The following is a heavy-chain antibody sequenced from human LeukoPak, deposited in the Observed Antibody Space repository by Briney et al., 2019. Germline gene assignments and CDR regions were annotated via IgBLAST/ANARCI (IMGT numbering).Heavy chain of an antibody. Sequence: GGSLRLSCAASGFTFNDYYMNWIRQAPGKGLEWLSYISSSGTYTNYADSVRGRFTISRDNARNSVHLQMNNLRVEDTAVYYCGKAGGSYYGSGSDLIDSWGQGTLITVSS. D-gene: IGHD3-10*01. J-gene: IGHJ4*02. V-gene: IGHV3-11*06. CDR1: GFTFNDYY. CDR3: GKAGGSYYGSGSDLIDS. CDR2: ISSSGTYT.